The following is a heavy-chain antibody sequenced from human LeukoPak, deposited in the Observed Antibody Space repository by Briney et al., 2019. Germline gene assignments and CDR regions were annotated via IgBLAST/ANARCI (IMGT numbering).Heavy chain of an antibody. CDR1: GGSFSGYY. CDR2: INNSGST. J-gene: IGHJ6*02. CDR3: ARLRGYSYGLAIYYGMDV. V-gene: IGHV4-34*01. Sequence: SETLSLTCAVYGGSFSGYYWSWIRKPPGKGLESIGEINNSGSTNYNPSLKSRVTISVDKSKNQFSLKLSSVTAADTAVYYCARLRGYSYGLAIYYGMDVWGQGTTVTVSS. D-gene: IGHD5-18*01.